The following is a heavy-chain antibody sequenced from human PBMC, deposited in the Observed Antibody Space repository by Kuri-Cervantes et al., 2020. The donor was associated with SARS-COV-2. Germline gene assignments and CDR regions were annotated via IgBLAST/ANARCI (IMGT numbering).Heavy chain of an antibody. J-gene: IGHJ3*02. V-gene: IGHV4-38-2*01. Sequence: SETLSLTCAVSGYSISSGYYWGWIRQPPGKGLEWIGYIYYSGSTYYNPSLKSRVTISVDTSKNQFSLKLSSVTAADTAVYYCARVMLEVTAFDIWGQGTMVTVSS. CDR3: ARVMLEVTAFDI. CDR1: GYSISSGYY. D-gene: IGHD3-16*01. CDR2: IYYSGST.